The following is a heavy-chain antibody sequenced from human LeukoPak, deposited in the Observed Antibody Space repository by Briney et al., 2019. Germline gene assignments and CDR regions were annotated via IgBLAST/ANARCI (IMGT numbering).Heavy chain of an antibody. CDR3: ARGRGIVGATQYYFDY. CDR2: INPNSGGT. D-gene: IGHD1-26*01. V-gene: IGHV1-2*02. CDR1: GYTFTGYY. J-gene: IGHJ4*02. Sequence: ASVKVSCKASGYTFTGYYMHWVRQAPGQGLEWMGWINPNSGGTNYAQKFQGRVTMTRDTSISTAYVELSRLRSDDTAVYYCARGRGIVGATQYYFDYWGQGTLVTVSS.